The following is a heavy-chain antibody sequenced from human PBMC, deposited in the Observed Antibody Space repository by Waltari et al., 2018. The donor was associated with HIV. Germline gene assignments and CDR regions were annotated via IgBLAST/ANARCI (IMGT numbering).Heavy chain of an antibody. CDR3: ARLGPYSGSLTPENWFDP. D-gene: IGHD1-26*01. CDR2: IIPIFGTA. Sequence: QVQLVQSGAEVKKPGSSVKVSCKASGGTFSSYAISWVRQAPGQGLEWMGGIIPIFGTANYAQKFQGRVTITAEESTSTAYMELSSLRSEDTAVYYCARLGPYSGSLTPENWFDPWGQGTLVTVSS. V-gene: IGHV1-69*12. J-gene: IGHJ5*02. CDR1: GGTFSSYA.